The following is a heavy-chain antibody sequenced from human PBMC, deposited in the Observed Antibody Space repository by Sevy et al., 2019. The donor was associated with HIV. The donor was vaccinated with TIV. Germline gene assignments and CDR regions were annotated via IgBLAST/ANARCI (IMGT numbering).Heavy chain of an antibody. Sequence: SETLPLTCAVSGGSISSNNWWNWVRQTPGKGLEWIGEIYHSGSTNRNPSLKSRVTISVDKSKNQFSLKLSSVTAADTAVYYCARGVGGYCSSTSCHVDYWGQGTLVTVSS. V-gene: IGHV4-4*02. CDR2: IYHSGST. J-gene: IGHJ4*02. CDR1: GGSISSNNW. CDR3: ARGVGGYCSSTSCHVDY. D-gene: IGHD2-2*03.